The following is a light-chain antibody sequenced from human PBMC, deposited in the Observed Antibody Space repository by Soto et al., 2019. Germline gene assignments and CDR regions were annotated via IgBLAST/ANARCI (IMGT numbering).Light chain of an antibody. CDR2: KAS. CDR1: QSISSW. J-gene: IGKJ1*01. Sequence: DIQMTQSPSTLSASVGDRVTITCRASQSISSWLAWYQQKPGKAPKLLIYKASSLESGVPSRFSGSGSGTAFTLTISSMQPYDFATYYCQQYNSYSVTFGQGTKVEIK. CDR3: QQYNSYSVT. V-gene: IGKV1-5*03.